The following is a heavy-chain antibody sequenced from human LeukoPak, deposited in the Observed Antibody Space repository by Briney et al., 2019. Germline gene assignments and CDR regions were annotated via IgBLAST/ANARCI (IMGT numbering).Heavy chain of an antibody. D-gene: IGHD2-15*01. V-gene: IGHV4-59*01. CDR1: GGSISSYY. J-gene: IGHJ2*01. CDR3: ARDTNCSGGSCYLWYFDL. CDR2: IYYSGST. Sequence: SETLSLTCTVSGGSISSYYWSWLRQPPGKGLEWIGYIYYSGSTNYNPSLKSRVTISVDTSKNQFSLKLSSVTAADTAVYYCARDTNCSGGSCYLWYFDLWGRGTLVTVSS.